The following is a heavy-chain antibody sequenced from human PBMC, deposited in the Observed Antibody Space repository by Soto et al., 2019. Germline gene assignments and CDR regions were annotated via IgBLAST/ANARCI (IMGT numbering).Heavy chain of an antibody. CDR3: AHTMAPRIFDY. Sequence: QITLKESGPTLVKPTQTLTLTCTFSGFSLSTSGVGVGWIRQPPGKALEWLALIYWDDDKRYSPSLQSRLTITTDTSKNQVVLTMTNMDPVDTATYYCAHTMAPRIFDYWGQGTLVTVSS. J-gene: IGHJ4*02. CDR1: GFSLSTSGVG. CDR2: IYWDDDK. V-gene: IGHV2-5*02.